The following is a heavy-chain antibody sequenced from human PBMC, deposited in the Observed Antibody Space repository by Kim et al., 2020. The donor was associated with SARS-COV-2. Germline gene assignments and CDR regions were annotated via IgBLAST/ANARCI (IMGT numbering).Heavy chain of an antibody. Sequence: GGSLRLSCAASGFTFSSYGMHWVRQAPGKGLEWVAVIWYDGSNKYYADSVKGRFTISRDNSKNTLYLQMNSLRAEDTAVYYCAREGVGYCSGGSCYSFDYWGQGTLVTVSS. J-gene: IGHJ4*02. CDR1: GFTFSSYG. D-gene: IGHD2-15*01. CDR2: IWYDGSNK. V-gene: IGHV3-33*01. CDR3: AREGVGYCSGGSCYSFDY.